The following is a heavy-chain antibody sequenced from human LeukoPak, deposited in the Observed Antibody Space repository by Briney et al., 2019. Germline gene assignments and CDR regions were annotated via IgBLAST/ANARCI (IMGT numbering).Heavy chain of an antibody. CDR1: GYTFTSYD. Sequence: ASVKVSXKASGYTFTSYDINWVRQAPGQGLEWMGRINPNSGGTKYAQKFQGRVTMTRDTSISTAYMELSRLRSDDTAVYYCARVSMVRGVRDDYWGQGTLVTVSS. CDR2: INPNSGGT. V-gene: IGHV1-2*06. J-gene: IGHJ4*02. D-gene: IGHD3-10*01. CDR3: ARVSMVRGVRDDY.